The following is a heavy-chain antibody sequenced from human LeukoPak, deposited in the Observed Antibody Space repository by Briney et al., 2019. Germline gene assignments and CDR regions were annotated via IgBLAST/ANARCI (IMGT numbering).Heavy chain of an antibody. Sequence: GGSLRLSCAASRFTFSSYSINWVRQAPGKGLEWVSSISSGSSHIFYEDSVKGRFTISRDNAKNSLFLQMNSLRVEDTAIYYCVRGGAGATASDVFDIWGQGTMVTVSS. CDR2: ISSGSSHI. CDR1: RFTFSSYS. J-gene: IGHJ3*02. V-gene: IGHV3-21*04. D-gene: IGHD5-12*01. CDR3: VRGGAGATASDVFDI.